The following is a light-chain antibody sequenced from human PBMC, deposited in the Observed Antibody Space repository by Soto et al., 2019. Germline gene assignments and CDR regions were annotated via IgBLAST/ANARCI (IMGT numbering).Light chain of an antibody. CDR1: SSDVGGYNY. CDR3: SSYTSSSTV. V-gene: IGLV2-14*01. J-gene: IGLJ1*01. CDR2: EVS. Sequence: QSVLTQPASVSGSPGQSITISCTGTSSDVGGYNYVSWYQQHPGKAPKLMIYEVSNRPSGVSNRFSGSKSGNTASLTISVLQAEDEADYYCSSYTSSSTVFGTGTKLTVL.